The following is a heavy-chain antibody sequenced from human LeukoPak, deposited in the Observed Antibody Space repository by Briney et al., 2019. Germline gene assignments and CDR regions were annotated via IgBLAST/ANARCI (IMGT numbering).Heavy chain of an antibody. Sequence: SGGSLRLSCAASGFTFSSYEMNWVRQAPGKGLEWVSYISSSGSTIYYADSVKGRFTISRDNAKNSLYLQMNSMRAEDTAVYYCARIYTRGGYYYYYYMDVWGKGTTVTISS. CDR3: ARIYTRGGYYYYYYMDV. CDR2: ISSSGSTI. CDR1: GFTFSSYE. J-gene: IGHJ6*03. V-gene: IGHV3-48*03. D-gene: IGHD1-26*01.